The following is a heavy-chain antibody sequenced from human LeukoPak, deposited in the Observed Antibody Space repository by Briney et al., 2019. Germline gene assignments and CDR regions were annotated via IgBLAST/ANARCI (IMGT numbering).Heavy chain of an antibody. V-gene: IGHV4-34*01. CDR2: ISHSGST. CDR3: ARGLELWSNGVWFDP. J-gene: IGHJ5*02. CDR1: GGSFSGYY. D-gene: IGHD1-7*01. Sequence: PSETLSLTCAVYGGSFSGYYWSWIRQPPGKGLEWIGEISHSGSTNYNPSLKSRVTISVDTSKNQFSLKLSSVTAADTAVYYCARGLELWSNGVWFDPWGQGTLVTVSS.